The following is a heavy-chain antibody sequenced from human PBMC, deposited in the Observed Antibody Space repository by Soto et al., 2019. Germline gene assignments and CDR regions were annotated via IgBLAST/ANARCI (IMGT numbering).Heavy chain of an antibody. CDR2: IYHSGST. CDR3: AGVRGPYCGGECYPPTPNWFDP. J-gene: IGHJ5*02. V-gene: IGHV4-30-2*01. Sequence: QLQLQESGSGLVKPSQTLSLSCAVSGGSISSGGYSWSWIRQPPGKGLEWIGYIYHSGSTYYNPSLTSRVTISVDRSKNPFSLNLSSVTAADSAVYYCAGVRGPYCGGECYPPTPNWFDPWGQGTLVTVSS. D-gene: IGHD2-21*01. CDR1: GGSISSGGYS.